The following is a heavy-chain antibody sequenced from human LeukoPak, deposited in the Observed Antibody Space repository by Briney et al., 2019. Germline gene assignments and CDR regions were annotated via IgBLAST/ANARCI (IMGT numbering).Heavy chain of an antibody. CDR1: GYTFTGYY. CDR2: INPNSGGT. V-gene: IGHV1-2*02. D-gene: IGHD1-26*01. CDR3: ARVRTSVGATDCFDY. J-gene: IGHJ4*02. Sequence: VASVKVSCKASGYTFTGYYMHWVRQAPGQGLEWMGWINPNSGGTNYAQKFQGRVTMTRDTSISTAYMELGRLRSDDTAVYYCARVRTSVGATDCFDYWGQGTLVTVSS.